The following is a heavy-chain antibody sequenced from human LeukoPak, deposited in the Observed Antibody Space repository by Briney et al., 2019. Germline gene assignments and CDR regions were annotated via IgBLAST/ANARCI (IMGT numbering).Heavy chain of an antibody. CDR3: ASRDVGVATYRIDY. D-gene: IGHD5-12*01. CDR1: GFFFSSYS. Sequence: GGSLRLSCEASGFFFSSYSMNWVRQAPGKGLEWVSYISSSGSSIYYADSVKGRFTISRDNARNSLLLQMNSLRDEDTAVYYRASRDVGVATYRIDYWGRGTLVTVSS. CDR2: ISSSGSSI. V-gene: IGHV3-48*02. J-gene: IGHJ4*02.